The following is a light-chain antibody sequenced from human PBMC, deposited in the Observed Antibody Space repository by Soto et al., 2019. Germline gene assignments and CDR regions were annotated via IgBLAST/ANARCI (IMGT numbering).Light chain of an antibody. V-gene: IGLV2-23*02. Sequence: QPASVSGSPGQSITISCTGTSSDVGSYNLVSWYQHHPGKAPKLIIYEVTRRPSGISNRFSGSKSGNTASLTISGLQAEDEADYYCCSYAGSNTYVFGTGTKVTVL. CDR2: EVT. CDR1: SSDVGSYNL. J-gene: IGLJ1*01. CDR3: CSYAGSNTYV.